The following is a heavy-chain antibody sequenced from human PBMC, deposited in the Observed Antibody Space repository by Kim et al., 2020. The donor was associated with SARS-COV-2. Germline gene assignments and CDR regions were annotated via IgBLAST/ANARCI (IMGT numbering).Heavy chain of an antibody. J-gene: IGHJ4*02. D-gene: IGHD4-4*01. CDR3: ARDHQYSIDY. V-gene: IGHV6-1*01. Sequence: SQTLSLTCVISGDNVSGDSVAWNWIRQSPSRGLEWLGRTYYRSKWYNDYAVSVKGRITISPDTSKNQFSLQVNSVTPEDTAVYYWARDHQYSIDYWGQGTLVTVSS. CDR2: TYYRSKWYN. CDR1: GDNVSGDSVA.